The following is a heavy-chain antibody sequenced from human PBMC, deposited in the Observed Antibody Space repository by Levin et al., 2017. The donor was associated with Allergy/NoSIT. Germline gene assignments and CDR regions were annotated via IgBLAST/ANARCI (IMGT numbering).Heavy chain of an antibody. CDR1: GGSVSSGTYY. J-gene: IGHJ6*02. D-gene: IGHD5/OR15-5a*01. Sequence: SETLSLTCSVSGGSVSSGTYYWSWIRRPPGKGLEWIGYISYRGVTKYNPSLKSRVTISVDTSKNDFSLKVTSVTAADTAVYYFARDRIIVSGGKDYYYGMDVWGQGTTVIVSS. CDR2: ISYRGVT. CDR3: ARDRIIVSGGKDYYYGMDV. V-gene: IGHV4-61*03.